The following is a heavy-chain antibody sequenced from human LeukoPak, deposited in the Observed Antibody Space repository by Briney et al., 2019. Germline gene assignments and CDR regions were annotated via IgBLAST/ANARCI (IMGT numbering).Heavy chain of an antibody. CDR3: ARESTANWFDP. D-gene: IGHD1-14*01. J-gene: IGHJ5*02. CDR2: IYYSGST. V-gene: IGHV4-59*12. CDR1: GGSISSYY. Sequence: SETLSLTCTVSGGSISSYYWSWIRQPPGKGLEWIGYIYYSGSTYYNPSLKSRVTISVDTSKNQFSLKLSSVTAADTAVYYCARESTANWFDPWGQGTLVTISS.